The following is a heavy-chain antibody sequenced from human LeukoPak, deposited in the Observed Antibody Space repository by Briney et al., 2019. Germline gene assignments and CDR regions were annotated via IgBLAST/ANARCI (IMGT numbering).Heavy chain of an antibody. Sequence: PSETLSLTCTVSGGSISGSSYYWGWIRQPPGKGLEWIGSIYYSGSTYYNPSLKSRVTISVDTSKNQFSLRLSSATAADTAVYYCARGGVLKSVDYWGQGTLVTVSS. J-gene: IGHJ4*02. CDR1: GGSISGSSYY. V-gene: IGHV4-39*07. CDR2: IYYSGST. CDR3: ARGGVLKSVDY. D-gene: IGHD3-16*01.